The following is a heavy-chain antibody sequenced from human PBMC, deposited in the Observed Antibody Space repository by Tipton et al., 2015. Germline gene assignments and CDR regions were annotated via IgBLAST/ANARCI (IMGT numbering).Heavy chain of an antibody. J-gene: IGHJ4*02. V-gene: IGHV4-34*01. Sequence: LRLSCAVYGGSFSGYYWSWIRQPPGKGLEWIGEINHSGSTNYNPSLKSRVTISVDTSKNQFSLKLSSVTAADTAVYYCARDWFGRFLDYWGQGTLVTVSS. CDR3: ARDWFGRFLDY. CDR1: GGSFSGYY. D-gene: IGHD3-16*01. CDR2: INHSGST.